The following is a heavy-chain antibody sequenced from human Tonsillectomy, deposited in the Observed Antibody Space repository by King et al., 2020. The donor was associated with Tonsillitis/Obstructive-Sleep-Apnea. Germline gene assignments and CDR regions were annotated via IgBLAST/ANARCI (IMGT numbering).Heavy chain of an antibody. CDR3: ATTFDVHDAFDI. CDR2: IIPIFGTS. CDR1: GGTFSSYA. Sequence: QLVQSGAEVKTPGSSWKVSCKASGGTFSSYAISWVRQAPGQGLEWRGGIIPIFGTSNYAQKIQGRVTITADESTSTAYMELSSLRSEDTAVYYCATTFDVHDAFDIWGQGTMVTVSS. J-gene: IGHJ3*02. V-gene: IGHV1-69*01. D-gene: IGHD3-9*01.